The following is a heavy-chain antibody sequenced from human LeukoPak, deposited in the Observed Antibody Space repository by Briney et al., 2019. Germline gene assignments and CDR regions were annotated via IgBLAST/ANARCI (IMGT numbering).Heavy chain of an antibody. CDR1: GFTFSTYA. Sequence: GGSLRLSCAASGFTFSTYAMSWVRQAPGEGLKWVSAISGSGTNTYYADSVKGRFTISRDNSKNTLYLQMNSLRAEDTAVYFCAKVPNSGNYYYFDYWGQGTAVTVSS. CDR2: ISGSGTNT. D-gene: IGHD1-26*01. J-gene: IGHJ4*02. CDR3: AKVPNSGNYYYFDY. V-gene: IGHV3-23*01.